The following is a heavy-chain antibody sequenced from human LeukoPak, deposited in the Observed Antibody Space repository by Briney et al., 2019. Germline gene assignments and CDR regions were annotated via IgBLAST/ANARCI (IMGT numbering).Heavy chain of an antibody. Sequence: GGSLRLSCAASGFTVSSNYMSWVRQAPGKGLEWVSVIYSGGSTYYADSVKGRFTISRDNPKNTLYLQMNSLRAEDTAVYYCAAKTRLSAVTSYYYVDVWGKGTTATVSS. V-gene: IGHV3-53*01. D-gene: IGHD3-10*01. CDR3: AAKTRLSAVTSYYYVDV. J-gene: IGHJ6*03. CDR2: IYSGGST. CDR1: GFTVSSNY.